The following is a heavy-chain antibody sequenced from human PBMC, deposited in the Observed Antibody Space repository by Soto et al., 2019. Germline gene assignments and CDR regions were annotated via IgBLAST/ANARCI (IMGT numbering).Heavy chain of an antibody. CDR3: ARDSRGGAARRPTFYY. D-gene: IGHD6-6*01. CDR2: IGRSGGTI. CDR1: GFTFSSFE. J-gene: IGHJ4*02. V-gene: IGHV3-48*03. Sequence: GGSLRLSCVGSGFTFSSFEMNWVRQTPGKGLEWLSYIGRSGGTIYYADSVKGRFTISRDNAKSSLFLQMTGLRDEDTGIYYCARDSRGGAARRPTFYYWGRGTLVTVSS.